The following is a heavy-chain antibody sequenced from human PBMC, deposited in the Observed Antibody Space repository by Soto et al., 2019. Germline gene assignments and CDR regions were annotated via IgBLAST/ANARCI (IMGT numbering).Heavy chain of an antibody. Sequence: GGSLRLSCAASGFTFSSYSMNWVRQAPGKGLEWVSSISSSSYIYYADSVKGRLSISRDNANNFLYLQMNSLRAEDTALYYCATMGMSATALDTFDIWGQGTMVTVSS. J-gene: IGHJ3*02. CDR2: ISSSSYI. V-gene: IGHV3-21*01. CDR3: ATMGMSATALDTFDI. CDR1: GFTFSSYS. D-gene: IGHD1-1*01.